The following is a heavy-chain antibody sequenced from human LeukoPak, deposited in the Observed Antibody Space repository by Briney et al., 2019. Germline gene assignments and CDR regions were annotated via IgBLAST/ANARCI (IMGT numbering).Heavy chain of an antibody. V-gene: IGHV4-59*11. CDR3: ARDDSSGYSTLGY. D-gene: IGHD3-22*01. J-gene: IGHJ4*02. Sequence: SETLSLTCTVSGGSISSHHWSWIRQPPGKGLEWIGDIYYSGSTNYNPSLKSRVTISLDTSKNQFSLRLSSVTAADTAVYYCARDDSSGYSTLGYWGQGTLVTVSS. CDR1: GGSISSHH. CDR2: IYYSGST.